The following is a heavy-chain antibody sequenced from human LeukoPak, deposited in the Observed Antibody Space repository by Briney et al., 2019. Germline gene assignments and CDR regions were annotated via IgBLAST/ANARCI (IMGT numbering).Heavy chain of an antibody. Sequence: PGGSLRLSCAASGFTFSSYAMSWVRQAPGKGLEWVSAISGSGGGTYYADSVKGRFTISRDNSKNTLYLQMNSLRAEDTAVYYCAKEFFSDYASGSKGGVDYWGQGTLVTVSS. CDR1: GFTFSSYA. D-gene: IGHD3-10*01. V-gene: IGHV3-23*01. CDR3: AKEFFSDYASGSKGGVDY. CDR2: ISGSGGGT. J-gene: IGHJ4*02.